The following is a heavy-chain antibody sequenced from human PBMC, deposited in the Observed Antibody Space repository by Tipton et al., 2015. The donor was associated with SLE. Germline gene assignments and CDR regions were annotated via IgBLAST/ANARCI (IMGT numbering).Heavy chain of an antibody. D-gene: IGHD2-8*02. CDR3: ARDRDIVLEPVPIPPAFDI. CDR1: GGSISSTNW. Sequence: SLRLSCAVSGGSISSTNWWNWVRRPPGKGLEWIGEIYHSGTTYYNPSLKSRVTISLDKSMNQFSLRLSSVTAADTAVYYCARDRDIVLEPVPIPPAFDIWGQGTTVTVSS. J-gene: IGHJ3*02. CDR2: IYHSGTT. V-gene: IGHV4-4*02.